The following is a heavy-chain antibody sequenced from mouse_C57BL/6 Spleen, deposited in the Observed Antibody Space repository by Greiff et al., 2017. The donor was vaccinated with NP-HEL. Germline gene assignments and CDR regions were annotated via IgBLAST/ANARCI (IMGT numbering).Heavy chain of an antibody. Sequence: QVQLQQPGAELVKPGASVKMSCKASGYTFTSYWITWVKQRPGQGLEWIGDIYPGSGSTNYNEKFKSKATLTVDTSSSTAYMQLSSLTSEDSAVYYCARESYYYYGSSRFDYWGRGTTLTVSS. V-gene: IGHV1-55*01. CDR3: ARESYYYYGSSRFDY. CDR1: GYTFTSYW. J-gene: IGHJ2*01. CDR2: IYPGSGST. D-gene: IGHD1-1*01.